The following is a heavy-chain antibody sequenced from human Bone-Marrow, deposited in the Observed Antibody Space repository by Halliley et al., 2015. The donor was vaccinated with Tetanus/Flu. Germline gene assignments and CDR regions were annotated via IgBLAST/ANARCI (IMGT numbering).Heavy chain of an antibody. D-gene: IGHD5-12*01. CDR2: FYDSGST. Sequence: KGLGWIGYFYDSGSTNYNPSLKSRVTMSRDTSKNRFSLNLSSVTAADTAVYYCVTGAGWLPDYWGQGTPVTVS. J-gene: IGHJ4*02. V-gene: IGHV4-59*01. CDR3: VTGAGWLPDY.